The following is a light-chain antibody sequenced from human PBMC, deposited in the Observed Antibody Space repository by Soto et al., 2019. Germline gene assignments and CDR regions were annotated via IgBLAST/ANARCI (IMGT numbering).Light chain of an antibody. V-gene: IGKV1-9*01. CDR2: DAS. CDR3: QHLDNYHQFT. Sequence: DIQLTQSPSFLSASVGDRVTITCRASQATNKYLAWYQQKPGKAPKLLIYDASTLQSGVPSRFSGSGSGTEFTLTISSLQPEDSATYHCQHLDNYHQFTFRQGTKLEI. J-gene: IGKJ2*01. CDR1: QATNKY.